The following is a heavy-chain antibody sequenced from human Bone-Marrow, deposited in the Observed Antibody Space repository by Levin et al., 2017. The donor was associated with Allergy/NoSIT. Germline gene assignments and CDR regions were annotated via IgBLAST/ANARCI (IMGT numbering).Heavy chain of an antibody. CDR1: GLTFIDAW. D-gene: IGHD2-2*01. Sequence: GGSLRLSCVVSGLTFIDAWMSWIRQTPGMGLEWVGRTIGRGGTIDYAAPVRGRFTISRDDSKNTVYLQMDSLTSEDTAVYYCVYIRRPPAVLSHWGQGTLVTVSS. V-gene: IGHV3-15*01. CDR2: TIGRGGTI. J-gene: IGHJ1*01. CDR3: VYIRRPPAVLSH.